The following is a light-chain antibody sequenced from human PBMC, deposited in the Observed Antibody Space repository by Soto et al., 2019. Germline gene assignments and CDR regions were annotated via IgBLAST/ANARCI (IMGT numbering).Light chain of an antibody. Sequence: DIVMIQSPLSLPVTPGEPASISCRSSQSLLHSNGYNYLDWYLLKPGQSPQLLIYLGSNRASGVPDRFSGRGSGTDFTLKISRVEAEDVGVYYCMQALHILPTFGQGTKVEIK. CDR1: QSLLHSNGYNY. V-gene: IGKV2-28*01. J-gene: IGKJ1*01. CDR2: LGS. CDR3: MQALHILPT.